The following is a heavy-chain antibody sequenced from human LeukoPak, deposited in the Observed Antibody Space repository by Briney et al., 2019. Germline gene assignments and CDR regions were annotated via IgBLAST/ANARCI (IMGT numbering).Heavy chain of an antibody. CDR1: GYTFTGYY. CDR3: AHSSYDLDAFDF. J-gene: IGHJ3*01. D-gene: IGHD5-12*01. CDR2: INPNSGGT. Sequence: EASVKVSCKASGYTFTGYYMHWVRQAPGQGLEWMGWINPNSGGTNYAQKFQGRVTMTRDTSISTAYMELSRLRSDDTAVYFCAHSSYDLDAFDFWGQGTIVSVSS. V-gene: IGHV1-2*02.